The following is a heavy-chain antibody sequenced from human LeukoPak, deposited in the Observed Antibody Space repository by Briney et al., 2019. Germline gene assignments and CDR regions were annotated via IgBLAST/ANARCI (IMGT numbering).Heavy chain of an antibody. CDR2: LNQDGSEK. CDR3: ARGRNWFDP. J-gene: IGHJ5*02. CDR1: GFTFSSYA. Sequence: GGSLRLSCAASGFTFSSYAMSWVRQVPGKGLEWVANLNQDGSEKDYVDSVKGRFTISRDNAKNSLYLLMNSLRAEDTGIYYCARGRNWFDPWGQGALVTVSS. V-gene: IGHV3-7*01.